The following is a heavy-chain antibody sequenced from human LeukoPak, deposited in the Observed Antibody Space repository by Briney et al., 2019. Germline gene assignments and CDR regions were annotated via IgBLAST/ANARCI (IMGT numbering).Heavy chain of an antibody. V-gene: IGHV1-18*01. D-gene: IGHD3-22*01. CDR2: ISAYNGNT. J-gene: IGHJ3*02. CDR1: GYTFTSYG. Sequence: VASVKVSCKASGYTFTSYGISWVRQAPGQGLEWMGWISAYNGNTNYAQKLQGRVTMTTDTSTSTAYMELRSLRSDDTAVYYCARENYDSSGYYYPPSDAFDIWGQGTMVTVSS. CDR3: ARENYDSSGYYYPPSDAFDI.